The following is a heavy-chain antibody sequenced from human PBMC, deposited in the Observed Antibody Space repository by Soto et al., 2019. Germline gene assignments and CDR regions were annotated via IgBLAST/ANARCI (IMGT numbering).Heavy chain of an antibody. Sequence: QITLKESGPTLVKPTQTLTLTCTFSGFSLTTDRVGVVWIRQPPGEALEWLAVIYWDDSKTYRPALESRITITKDTSKNQFALTRNNLDSLDTATCYGARAYGGRSPYSGHGTLVTVSS. CDR1: GFSLTTDRVG. CDR3: ARAYGGRSPY. J-gene: IGHJ4*01. CDR2: IYWDDSK. D-gene: IGHD3-16*01. V-gene: IGHV2-5*02.